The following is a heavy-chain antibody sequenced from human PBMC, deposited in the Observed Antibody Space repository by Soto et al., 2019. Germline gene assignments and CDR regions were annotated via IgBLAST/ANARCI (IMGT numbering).Heavy chain of an antibody. D-gene: IGHD6-19*01. J-gene: IGHJ5*01. CDR1: GFTFSDYA. CDR3: ASRPRGSVAGTLDS. V-gene: IGHV3-23*01. CDR2: INSDGAA. Sequence: XGSLRLSCAASGFTFSDYAMSWVRQAPGKGLEWVSVINSDGAAYYADSVQGRFSISRDNSKTTLYLQMNSLSVEDTAIYYCASRPRGSVAGTLDSWGQGSLVTVSS.